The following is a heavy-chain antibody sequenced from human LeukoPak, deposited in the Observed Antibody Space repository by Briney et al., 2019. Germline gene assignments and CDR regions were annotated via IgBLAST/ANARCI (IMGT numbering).Heavy chain of an antibody. V-gene: IGHV3-48*03. CDR1: GFTISSYE. J-gene: IGHJ4*02. CDR2: ISSGSVI. CDR3: ARESIAVAGAPFDY. Sequence: PGGSLRLSCGASGFTISSYEMNWVRQAPGKGLEWVSYISSGSVIYDADSVKGRFTISRDNAKNSLYLQMNSLRAEDTAVYYCARESIAVAGAPFDYWGQGTLVTVSS. D-gene: IGHD6-19*01.